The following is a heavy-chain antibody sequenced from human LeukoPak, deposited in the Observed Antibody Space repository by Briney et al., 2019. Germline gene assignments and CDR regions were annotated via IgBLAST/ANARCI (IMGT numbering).Heavy chain of an antibody. CDR1: GGTFSSYA. V-gene: IGHV1-69*13. Sequence: ASVKVSCKASGGTFSSYAISWVRQAPGQGLEWMGGIIPIFGTANYAQKFQGRVTITADDSTSTAYVELSSLRSEDTAVYYCASGSGAWYKEFDYWGQGTLVTVSS. J-gene: IGHJ4*02. CDR2: IIPIFGTA. CDR3: ASGSGAWYKEFDY. D-gene: IGHD1-14*01.